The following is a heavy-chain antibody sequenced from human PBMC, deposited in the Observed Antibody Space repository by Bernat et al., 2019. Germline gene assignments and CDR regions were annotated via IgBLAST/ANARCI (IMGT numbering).Heavy chain of an antibody. CDR3: AGDVGRDGRWYWYFDL. CDR1: GFTFSSYA. D-gene: IGHD2-15*01. Sequence: QVQLVESGGGVVQPGRSLRLSCAASGFTFSSYAMHWVRQAPGKGLEWVAVISYDGSNKYYADSVKGRFIISRDNSKNTLYLQMNSLRAEDTAVYYWAGDVGRDGRWYWYFDLWGRGTLVTVSS. CDR2: ISYDGSNK. J-gene: IGHJ2*01. V-gene: IGHV3-30-3*01.